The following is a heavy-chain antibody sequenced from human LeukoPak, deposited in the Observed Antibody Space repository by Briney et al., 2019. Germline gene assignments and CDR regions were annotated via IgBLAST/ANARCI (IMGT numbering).Heavy chain of an antibody. CDR3: ARFPRYCSGGSCYSFWFDP. D-gene: IGHD2-15*01. Sequence: ASVKVSCKASGGTFSSYAISWVRQAPGQGLEWMGGIIPIFGTANYAQKFQGRVTITADKSTSTAYMELSSLRSEDTAVYYCARFPRYCSGGSCYSFWFDPWGQGTLVTVSS. CDR2: IIPIFGTA. V-gene: IGHV1-69*06. J-gene: IGHJ5*02. CDR1: GGTFSSYA.